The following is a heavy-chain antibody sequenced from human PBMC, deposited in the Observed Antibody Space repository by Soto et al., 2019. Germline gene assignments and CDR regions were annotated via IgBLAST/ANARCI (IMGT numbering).Heavy chain of an antibody. Sequence: GESLKISCKGSGYSFTSYWISWVRQMPGKGPEWMGRIDPSDSYTNYSPSFQGHVTISADKSISTAYLQWSSLKASDTAMYYCARAAMVGNWFDPWGQGTLVTVSS. CDR1: GYSFTSYW. V-gene: IGHV5-10-1*01. CDR3: ARAAMVGNWFDP. CDR2: IDPSDSYT. D-gene: IGHD2-2*01. J-gene: IGHJ5*02.